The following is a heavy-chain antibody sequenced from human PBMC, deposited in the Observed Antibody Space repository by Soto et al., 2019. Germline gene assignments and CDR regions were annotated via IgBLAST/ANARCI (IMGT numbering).Heavy chain of an antibody. CDR2: ISYDGSNK. CDR3: ARDGGNGNFDY. D-gene: IGHD1-1*01. V-gene: IGHV3-30-3*01. CDR1: GFTFSSYA. Sequence: GSLRLSCAASGFTFSSYAMHWVRQAPGKGLEWVAVISYDGSNKYYADSVKGRFTISRDNSKNTLYLQMNSLRAEDTAVYYCARDGGNGNFDYWGQGTLVTVSS. J-gene: IGHJ4*02.